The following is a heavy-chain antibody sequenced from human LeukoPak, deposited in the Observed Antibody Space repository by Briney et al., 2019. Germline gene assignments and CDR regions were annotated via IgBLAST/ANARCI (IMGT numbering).Heavy chain of an antibody. D-gene: IGHD4-17*01. J-gene: IGHJ6*02. CDR1: GGSISSSNW. CDR3: ARDPSDYGGYYYYGMDV. V-gene: IGHV4-61*01. CDR2: IYYSGST. Sequence: SETLSLTCAVSGGSISSSNWWSWIRQPPGKGLEWIGYIYYSGSTNYNPSLKSRVTISVDTSKNQFSLKLSSVTAADTAVYYCARDPSDYGGYYYYGMDVWGQGTTVTVSS.